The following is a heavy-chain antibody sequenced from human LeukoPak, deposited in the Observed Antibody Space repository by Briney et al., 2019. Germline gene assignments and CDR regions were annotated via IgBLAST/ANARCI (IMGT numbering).Heavy chain of an antibody. CDR1: ACTFSSYG. Sequence: PGGSLRLFCAASACTFSSYGMHWVRQAPGKGLEWVAYTQYDRTNEQYAHSVKGRFRISRDNSKNILYLQMNSLRTEDTAVYYCAKDRCSNGIGCYYYYMDVWGKGTTVTISS. J-gene: IGHJ6*03. CDR2: TQYDRTNE. CDR3: AKDRCSNGIGCYYYYMDV. D-gene: IGHD2-8*01. V-gene: IGHV3-30*02.